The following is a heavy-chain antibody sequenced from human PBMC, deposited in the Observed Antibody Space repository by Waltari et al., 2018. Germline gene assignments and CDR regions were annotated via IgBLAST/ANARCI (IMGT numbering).Heavy chain of an antibody. CDR2: IIPMFGKE. D-gene: IGHD2-15*01. CDR1: GYPFTTYD. V-gene: IGHV1-69*13. J-gene: IGHJ5*02. Sequence: VHLVQSGAEVKKPGSSVTVSCTASGYPFTTYDTTWLRQAPGQGLEWMGGIIPMFGKEKYAQKFQGRLTIAADESTSTAYMELRSLTSEDTATYYCARGYAHCNDGGCFSNWLDPWGQGTLVTVSS. CDR3: ARGYAHCNDGGCFSNWLDP.